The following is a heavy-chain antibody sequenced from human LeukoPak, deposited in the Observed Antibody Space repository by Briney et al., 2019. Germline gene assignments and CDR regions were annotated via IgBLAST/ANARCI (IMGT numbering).Heavy chain of an antibody. V-gene: IGHV4-39*01. CDR2: IYYSGST. CDR3: ATSERWFDP. Sequence: PSETLSLTCTVSGGSISSSSYYWGWIRQPPGMGLEWIGSIYYSGSTYYNPSLKSRVTISVDTSKNQFSLKLSSVTAADTAVYYCATSERWFDPWGQGTPVTVSS. CDR1: GGSISSSSYY. J-gene: IGHJ5*02.